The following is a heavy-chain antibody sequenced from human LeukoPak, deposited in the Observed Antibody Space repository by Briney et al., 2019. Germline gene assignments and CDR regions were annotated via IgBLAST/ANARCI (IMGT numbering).Heavy chain of an antibody. CDR2: ISGSGGST. J-gene: IGHJ4*01. D-gene: IGHD3-10*01. CDR3: ARTMVQGVIITSYFDC. CDR1: GFTFSSYA. V-gene: IGHV3-23*01. Sequence: GGSLRLSCAASGFTFSSYAMSWVRQAPGKGLEWVSAISGSGGSTYYADSVKGRFTISRDNSKNTLYLQMNSLRAEDTAVYYCARTMVQGVIITSYFDCWGQEPWSPSPQ.